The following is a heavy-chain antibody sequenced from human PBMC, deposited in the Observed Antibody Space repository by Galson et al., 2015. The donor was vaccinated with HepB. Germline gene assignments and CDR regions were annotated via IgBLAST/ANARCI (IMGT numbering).Heavy chain of an antibody. CDR3: AANGAPGYCSSTSCLKFYY. V-gene: IGHV1-69*04. D-gene: IGHD2-2*03. J-gene: IGHJ4*02. CDR1: GGTFSSYA. Sequence: SVKVSCKASGGTFSSYAISWVRQAPGQGLEWMGRITPILGIANYAQKFQGRVTITADKSTSTAYMELSSLRSEDTAVYYCAANGAPGYCSSTSCLKFYYWGQGTLVTVSS. CDR2: ITPILGIA.